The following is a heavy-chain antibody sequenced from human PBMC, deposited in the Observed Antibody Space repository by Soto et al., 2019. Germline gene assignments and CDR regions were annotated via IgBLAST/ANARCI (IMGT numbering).Heavy chain of an antibody. D-gene: IGHD3-22*01. CDR2: IHLSGST. CDR1: GGSISNFG. V-gene: IGHV4-59*01. Sequence: SETLSLTCTVSGGSISNFGWSWIRQPPGKRLEWIGYIHLSGSTNYNPSLKSRVTISLDRSKNQLSLTLSSVTAADTAVYYCARGSDSSVYPYSYYGMDVWGQGTTLTVSS. J-gene: IGHJ6*02. CDR3: ARGSDSSVYPYSYYGMDV.